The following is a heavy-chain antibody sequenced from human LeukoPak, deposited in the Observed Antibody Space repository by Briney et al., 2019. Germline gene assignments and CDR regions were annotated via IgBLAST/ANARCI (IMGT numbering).Heavy chain of an antibody. CDR1: GFTFSSYA. CDR3: AKDSTLTTVTTQGAFLYVGIDY. CDR2: ISYDGSNK. D-gene: IGHD4-11*01. J-gene: IGHJ4*02. Sequence: PGGSLRLSCAASGFTFSSYAMHWVRQAPGKGLEWVAVISYDGSNKYYADSVKGRFTISRDNSKNTLYLQMNSLRAEDTAAYYCAKDSTLTTVTTQGAFLYVGIDYWGQGTLVTVSS. V-gene: IGHV3-30-3*01.